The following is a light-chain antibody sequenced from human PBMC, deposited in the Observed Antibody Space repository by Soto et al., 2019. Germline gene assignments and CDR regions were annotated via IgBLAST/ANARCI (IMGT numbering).Light chain of an antibody. Sequence: EIVLTQSPATLSLSPGESATLSCRATLIVSSYLACYHQKPGQAPRLLIYDASSRPTDIPARFSGSGSGTDFTLTISSLEPEDFALYYCQQRSNWPITFGQGTRLEIK. V-gene: IGKV3-11*01. CDR2: DAS. CDR1: LIVSSY. J-gene: IGKJ5*01. CDR3: QQRSNWPIT.